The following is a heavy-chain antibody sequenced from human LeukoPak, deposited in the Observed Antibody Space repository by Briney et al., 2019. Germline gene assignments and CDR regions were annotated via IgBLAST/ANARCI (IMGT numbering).Heavy chain of an antibody. CDR3: TRARFSGYTYGHHY. CDR1: GFTFGDYT. J-gene: IGHJ4*02. D-gene: IGHD5-18*01. Sequence: PGGSLRLSCTASGFTFGDYTMSWVRQAPGMGLEWVGFIRSKAYGGTTDYAASAEGRFTISRDDSKSIAYLQINSLKTEDTAVYYCTRARFSGYTYGHHYWGQGTLVTVSS. V-gene: IGHV3-49*04. CDR2: IRSKAYGGTT.